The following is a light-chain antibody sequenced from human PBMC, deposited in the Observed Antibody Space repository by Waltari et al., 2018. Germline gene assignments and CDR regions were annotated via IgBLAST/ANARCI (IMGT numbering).Light chain of an antibody. V-gene: IGKV3-15*01. J-gene: IGKJ3*01. CDR2: GAF. CDR1: QSVSSN. CDR3: QQYNNWPPFT. Sequence: EIVMTQSPATLSVSPGERAPLSCRASQSVSSNLAWYQQKPGQAPRLLIYGAFTRPTGIPARFSGSGSGTEFTLTINSLQSEDFAVYYCQQYNNWPPFTFGPGTKVDGK.